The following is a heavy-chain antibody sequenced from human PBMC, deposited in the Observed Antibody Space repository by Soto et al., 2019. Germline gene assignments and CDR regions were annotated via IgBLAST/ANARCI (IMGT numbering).Heavy chain of an antibody. V-gene: IGHV3-9*01. J-gene: IGHJ4*02. D-gene: IGHD3-3*01. CDR2: ISWNSDSR. CDR1: GFTFDDYA. CDR3: AKGITIFGGFDY. Sequence: EVQLVQSGGGLVQPGRSLRLSCAASGFTFDDYAMHWVRQAPGKGLEWVSGISWNSDSRGYADSVKGRFTISRDNAKNILYLQRNSLRDEDTALYYCAKGITIFGGFDYWGQGTLVTVSS.